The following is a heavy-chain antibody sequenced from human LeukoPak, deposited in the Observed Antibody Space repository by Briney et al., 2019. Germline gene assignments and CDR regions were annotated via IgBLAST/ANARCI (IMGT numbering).Heavy chain of an antibody. V-gene: IGHV3-48*03. J-gene: IGHJ4*02. CDR1: GFTFSRYE. CDR2: ISRSGDTI. Sequence: PGGSLRLSCAASGFTFSRYEMNWVRQAPGKGLEWVSYISRSGDTIYFADSVKGRFTISRDNAKNSLYLQISSLRAEDTAVYYCARGLAAAGLYFDYWGQGTLVTVSS. CDR3: ARGLAAAGLYFDY. D-gene: IGHD6-13*01.